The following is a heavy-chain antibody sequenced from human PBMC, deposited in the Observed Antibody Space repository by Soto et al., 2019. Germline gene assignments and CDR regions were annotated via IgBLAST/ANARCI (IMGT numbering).Heavy chain of an antibody. V-gene: IGHV3-33*01. D-gene: IGHD1-26*01. CDR3: ARVYSGSYFFDS. CDR2: IWYDGSNK. Sequence: QVQLVESGGGVVQPGRSLRLSCAASGFTFSSYGMHWVRQAPGKGLEWVAVIWYDGSNKYYADSVKGRFTISRDNSKNTLYLQMNSLRAEDTAVYYCARVYSGSYFFDSWGQGTLVTVSS. J-gene: IGHJ4*02. CDR1: GFTFSSYG.